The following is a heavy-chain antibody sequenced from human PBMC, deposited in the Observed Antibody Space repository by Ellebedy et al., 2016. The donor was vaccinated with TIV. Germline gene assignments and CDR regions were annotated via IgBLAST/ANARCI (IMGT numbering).Heavy chain of an antibody. CDR3: TRDRIVGATSYGY. D-gene: IGHD1-26*01. CDR2: IKQDGIVQ. J-gene: IGHJ4*02. V-gene: IGHV3-7*01. Sequence: GESLKISCAASGFTLSTHWMSWVRQAPGKGLEWVASIKQDGIVQFYVNSVRGRFTISRDNSKTSTHLQMNSLRAEDTAVYYCTRDRIVGATSYGYWGQGTLVTVSS. CDR1: GFTLSTHW.